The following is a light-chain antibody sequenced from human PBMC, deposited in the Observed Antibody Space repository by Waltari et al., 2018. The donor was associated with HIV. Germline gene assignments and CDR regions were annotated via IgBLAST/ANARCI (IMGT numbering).Light chain of an antibody. CDR1: SGNIARTY. CDR3: QSYDGTNVM. CDR2: EDV. Sequence: VLTQPHSLSESPGKTVTISCTGNSGNIARTYVQWYQLRPGSAPTTLIFEDVRRPPGVPDRFSGSIDRSSNSASLTISGLTTDDEGDYYCQSYDGTNVMFGGGTRLAVL. J-gene: IGLJ3*02. V-gene: IGLV6-57*02.